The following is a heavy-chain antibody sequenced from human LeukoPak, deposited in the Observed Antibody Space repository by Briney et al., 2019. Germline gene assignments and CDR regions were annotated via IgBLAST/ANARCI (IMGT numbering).Heavy chain of an antibody. V-gene: IGHV3-21*01. CDR1: GFTFSSYS. CDR3: ARDRCNGGTCYLSVLDY. J-gene: IGHJ4*02. CDR2: ISSSSSYI. D-gene: IGHD2-15*01. Sequence: PGGSLRLSCAASGFTFSSYSTNWVRQAPGKGLEWVSSISSSSSYIYYADSVKGRFTISRDNSKNTLYLQMNSLRAEDTAVYYCARDRCNGGTCYLSVLDYWGQGTLVTVSS.